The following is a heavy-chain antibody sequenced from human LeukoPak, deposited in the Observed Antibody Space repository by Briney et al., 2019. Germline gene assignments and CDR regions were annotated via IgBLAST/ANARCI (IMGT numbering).Heavy chain of an antibody. D-gene: IGHD6-19*01. V-gene: IGHV3-7*01. CDR1: GFTLITYS. CDR3: ARDDSSGWYEDY. Sequence: GGSLRLSCAASGFTLITYSMNWVRQAPGKGLEWVANIKQDGSEKYYVDSVKGRFTISRDNAKNSLYLQMNSLRAEDTAVYYCARDDSSGWYEDYWGQGTLVTVSS. CDR2: IKQDGSEK. J-gene: IGHJ4*02.